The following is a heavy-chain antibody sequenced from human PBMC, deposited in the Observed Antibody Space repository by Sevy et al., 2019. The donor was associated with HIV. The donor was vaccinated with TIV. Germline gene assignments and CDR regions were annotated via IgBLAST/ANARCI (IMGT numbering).Heavy chain of an antibody. J-gene: IGHJ6*02. CDR1: GIIFTSSG. D-gene: IGHD3-9*01. CDR2: ISYHGRDK. CDR3: AKDFTGYNGMDV. V-gene: IGHV3-30*18. Sequence: GGSLRLSCVVSGIIFTSSGMPWVRQAPGKGLEWVAVISYHGRDKFYADSVKGRFTISRDNSKNILYLQMNGLRIEDTAVYYCAKDFTGYNGMDVWGQGTMVTVSS.